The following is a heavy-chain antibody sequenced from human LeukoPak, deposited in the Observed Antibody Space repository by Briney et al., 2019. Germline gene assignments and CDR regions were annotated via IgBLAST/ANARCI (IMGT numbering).Heavy chain of an antibody. D-gene: IGHD6-19*01. Sequence: PGGSLRLSCAASGFTFSSYAMRWVRQAPGKGLEYVSAISSNGGSTYYANSVKGRFTISRDNSKNTLYLQVGSLRAEDMAVYYCAREGSGWYVGAIDYWGQGTLVTVSS. V-gene: IGHV3-64*01. CDR1: GFTFSSYA. CDR3: AREGSGWYVGAIDY. CDR2: ISSNGGST. J-gene: IGHJ4*02.